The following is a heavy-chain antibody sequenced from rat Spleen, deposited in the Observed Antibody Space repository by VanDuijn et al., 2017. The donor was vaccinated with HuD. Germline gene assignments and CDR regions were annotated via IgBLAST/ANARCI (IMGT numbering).Heavy chain of an antibody. V-gene: IGHV5-25*01. Sequence: EVQLVESGGGLVQPGRSMKLSCAASGFTFSNYDMAWVRQAPTKGLEWVASISSDGSSTYYRDSVKGRIIFSRDNAKSTLYLQMDSLRSEDTATYYCARRHYGYTDYFDYWGQGVMVTVSS. CDR1: GFTFSNYD. D-gene: IGHD1-9*01. CDR2: ISSDGSST. J-gene: IGHJ2*01. CDR3: ARRHYGYTDYFDY.